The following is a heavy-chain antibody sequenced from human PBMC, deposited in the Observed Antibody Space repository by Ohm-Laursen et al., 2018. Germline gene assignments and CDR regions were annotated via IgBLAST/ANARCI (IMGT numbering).Heavy chain of an antibody. V-gene: IGHV1-46*01. CDR2: INTGGGST. CDR3: ARGQPIDF. CDR1: GYTFTNYY. J-gene: IGHJ4*02. Sequence: GASVKVSCKSSGYTFTNYYMHWVRQAPGQGLEWMGIINTGGGSTSHAQKFQGRVTMTRDTSTSTVYMELSSLRSEDTAMYYCARGQPIDFWGQGTLVTVSS.